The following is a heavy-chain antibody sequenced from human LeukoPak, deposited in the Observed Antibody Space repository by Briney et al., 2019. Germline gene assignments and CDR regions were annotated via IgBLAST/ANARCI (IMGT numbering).Heavy chain of an antibody. CDR3: AKAPRYEVWSGYVDY. CDR2: IWYDGSNK. V-gene: IGHV3-30*02. J-gene: IGHJ4*02. CDR1: GFTFSSYC. D-gene: IGHD3-3*01. Sequence: PGGSLRLSCAASGFTFSSYCMHWVRQAPGKGLEWVAVIWYDGSNKYYADSVKGRFTISRDNPKNTLYLQMNSLRAEDTAVYYCAKAPRYEVWSGYVDYWGQGTLVTVSS.